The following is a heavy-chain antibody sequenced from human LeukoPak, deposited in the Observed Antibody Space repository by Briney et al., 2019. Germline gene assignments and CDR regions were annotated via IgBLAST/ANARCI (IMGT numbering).Heavy chain of an antibody. J-gene: IGHJ5*02. Sequence: SETLSLTCTVSGGSISSYYWSWIRQPPGKGLEWIGYIYYSGSTNYNPSLKSRVTISVDTSKNQFSLKLSSVTAADTAVYYCARDPRITIFGVVIPGWFDPWGQGTLVTVSS. CDR1: GGSISSYY. CDR3: ARDPRITIFGVVIPGWFDP. D-gene: IGHD3-3*01. V-gene: IGHV4-59*12. CDR2: IYYSGST.